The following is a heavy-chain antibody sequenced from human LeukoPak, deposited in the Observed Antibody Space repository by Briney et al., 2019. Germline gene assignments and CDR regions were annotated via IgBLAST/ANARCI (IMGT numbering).Heavy chain of an antibody. J-gene: IGHJ4*02. CDR3: ARDGSGTDFSLDH. V-gene: IGHV3-74*01. D-gene: IGHD3-10*01. CDR1: GFTLSSYW. Sequence: GGSLRLSCAASGFTLSSYWMHWVRQAPGKGLVWVSRLNSDGSSTSYADSVKGRFTISRDNAKNTLYLQMNSLKDEDTAVYYCARDGSGTDFSLDHWGQGTLVTVSS. CDR2: LNSDGSST.